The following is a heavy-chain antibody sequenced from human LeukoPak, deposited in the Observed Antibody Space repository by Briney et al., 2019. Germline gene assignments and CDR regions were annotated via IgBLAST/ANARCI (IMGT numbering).Heavy chain of an antibody. CDR2: IRSNSYGETT. J-gene: IGHJ5*02. CDR1: GVTFGDYA. Sequence: GGSLRLSCTASGVTFGDYAMSWFRHAPEKGREWVGSIRSNSYGETTDYAASVKRRFPISRDDSKSHAYLQMNSLKTEDPAVYYCTRGGTEEQWLPVGFDPWGQGTLVTVS. V-gene: IGHV3-49*03. D-gene: IGHD6-19*01. CDR3: TRGGTEEQWLPVGFDP.